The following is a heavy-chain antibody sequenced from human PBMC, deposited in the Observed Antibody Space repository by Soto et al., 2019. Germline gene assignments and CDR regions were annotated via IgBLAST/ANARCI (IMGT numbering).Heavy chain of an antibody. V-gene: IGHV3-23*01. CDR2: ISASGGST. CDR1: GFRFRSYA. D-gene: IGHD3-10*01. CDR3: ARGLYDSGSFYFDF. Sequence: EVQLLESGGGLVQPGGSLRLSCAASGFRFRSYAMSWVRQAPGKGLEWVSAISASGGSTYNADSVKGRFTISRDNSKNTLFLQINSLRAEDTAVYYCARGLYDSGSFYFDFWGQGTLVTVSS. J-gene: IGHJ4*02.